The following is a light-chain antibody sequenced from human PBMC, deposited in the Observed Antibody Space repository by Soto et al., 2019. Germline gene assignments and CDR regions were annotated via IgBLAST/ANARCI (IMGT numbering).Light chain of an antibody. CDR3: QQYGSSPPIT. CDR1: QSVSTNS. V-gene: IGKV3-20*01. J-gene: IGKJ5*01. CDR2: DIS. Sequence: IVLTQSPGTLSSSPGERATLSRRASQSVSTNSLAWYQQRPGQAPRLLIYDISSRATGIPDRFSGSVSGTDFTLTITRLEPEDFAVYYCQQYGSSPPITFGQGTRLEIK.